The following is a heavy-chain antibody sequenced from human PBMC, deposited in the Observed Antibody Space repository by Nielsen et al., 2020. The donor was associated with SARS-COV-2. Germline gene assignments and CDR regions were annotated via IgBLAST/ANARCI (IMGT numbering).Heavy chain of an antibody. CDR1: GYTLTELS. Sequence: ASVKVSCKVSGYTLTELSMHWVRQAPGKGLEWMGGFDPEDGETIYAQKFQGRVTMTEDNSTDTAYMELSSLRSEDTAVYYCASGRYGGNSYQFDYWGQGTLVTVSS. V-gene: IGHV1-24*01. D-gene: IGHD4-23*01. CDR3: ASGRYGGNSYQFDY. J-gene: IGHJ4*02. CDR2: FDPEDGET.